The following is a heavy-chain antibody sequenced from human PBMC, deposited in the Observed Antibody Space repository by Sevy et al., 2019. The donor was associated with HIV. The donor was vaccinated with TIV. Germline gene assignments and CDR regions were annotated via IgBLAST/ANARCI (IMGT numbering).Heavy chain of an antibody. Sequence: GGSLRLSCAASGFTFSSYAIHWVRQTPGKGLEWVAVISYDGNNKYYADSVKGRFTVSRDNSKNTLYAQMNSLRAEDTAVYYCAKDHNLSSEGGFLHHWGQGTLVTVSS. V-gene: IGHV3-30*18. CDR2: ISYDGNNK. D-gene: IGHD3-16*02. CDR3: AKDHNLSSEGGFLHH. CDR1: GFTFSSYA. J-gene: IGHJ1*01.